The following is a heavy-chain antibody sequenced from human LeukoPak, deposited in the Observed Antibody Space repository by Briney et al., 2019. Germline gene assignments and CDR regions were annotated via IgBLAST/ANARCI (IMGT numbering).Heavy chain of an antibody. CDR1: GFTFSNYG. D-gene: IGHD6-13*01. Sequence: GGSLRLSCAASGFTFSNYGMHWVRQAPGKGLEWVAVISYDGSDKNYADYVKGRFTISRDNAMNSLYLQMNSLRAEDTAIYYCARSLPYGTTWYGRSDFWGQGTLVTVSS. CDR2: ISYDGSDK. J-gene: IGHJ4*02. CDR3: ARSLPYGTTWYGRSDF. V-gene: IGHV3-30*04.